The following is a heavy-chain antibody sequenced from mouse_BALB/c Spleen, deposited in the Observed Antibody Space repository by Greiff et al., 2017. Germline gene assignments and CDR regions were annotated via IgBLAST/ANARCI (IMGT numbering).Heavy chain of an antibody. CDR1: GFTFSSYA. CDR2: ISSGGST. CDR3: ARGYYDYWYFDV. D-gene: IGHD1-1*01. V-gene: IGHV5-6-5*01. Sequence: EVHLVESGGGLVKPGGSLKLSCAASGFTFSSYAMSWVRQTPEKRLEWVASISSGGSTYYPDSVKGRFTISRDNARNILYLQMSSLRSEDTAMYYCARGYYDYWYFDVWGAGTTVTVSS. J-gene: IGHJ1*01.